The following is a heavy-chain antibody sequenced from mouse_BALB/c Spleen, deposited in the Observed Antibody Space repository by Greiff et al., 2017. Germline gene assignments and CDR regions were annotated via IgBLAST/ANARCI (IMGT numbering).Heavy chain of an antibody. V-gene: IGHV1-14*01. CDR3: ARTALYYYGSSYAMDY. CDR2: INPYNDGT. Sequence: VQLKESGPELVKPGASVKMSCKASGYTFTSYVMHWVKQKPGQGLEWIGYINPYNDGTKYNEKFKGKATLTSDKSSSTAYMELSSLTSEDSAVYYCARTALYYYGSSYAMDYWGQGTSVTVSS. J-gene: IGHJ4*01. CDR1: GYTFTSYV. D-gene: IGHD1-1*01.